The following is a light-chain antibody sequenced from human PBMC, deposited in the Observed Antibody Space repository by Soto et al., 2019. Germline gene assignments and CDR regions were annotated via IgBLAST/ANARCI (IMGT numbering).Light chain of an antibody. CDR3: QQYSSSPPEFT. J-gene: IGKJ3*01. CDR1: QSISSNY. V-gene: IGKV3-20*01. Sequence: EIVLTQSPGTLSLSPGERATLSCRASQSISSNYLAWYQQRPGQAPRLLIFGASYRATGIPDRFSGSGSGTDITLTISRLEPEDVAVYYCQQYSSSPPEFTFGPGTRVDSK. CDR2: GAS.